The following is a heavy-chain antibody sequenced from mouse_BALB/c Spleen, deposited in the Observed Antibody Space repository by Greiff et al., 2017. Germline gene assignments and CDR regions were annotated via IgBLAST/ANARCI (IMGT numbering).Heavy chain of an antibody. V-gene: IGHV5-6-5*01. CDR2: ISSGGST. Sequence: DVMLVESGGGLVKPGGSLKLSCAASGFTFSSYAMSWVRQTPEKRLEWVASISSGGSTYYPDSVKGRFTISRDNARNILYLQMSSLRSEDTAMYYCARGHYYGYYFESRGEGATLTVSS. CDR1: GFTFSSYA. J-gene: IGHJ2*01. D-gene: IGHD1-2*01. CDR3: ARGHYYGYYFES.